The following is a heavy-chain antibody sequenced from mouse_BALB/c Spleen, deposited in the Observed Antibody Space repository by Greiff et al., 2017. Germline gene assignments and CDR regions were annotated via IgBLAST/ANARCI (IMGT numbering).Heavy chain of an antibody. CDR2: ISTYYGDA. Sequence: QVQLQQSGAELVRPGVSVKISCKGSGYTFTDYAMHWVKQSHAKSLEWIGVISTYYGDASYNQKFKGKATMTVDKSSSTAYMELARLTSEDSAIYYCARSLGNYFAYWGQGTLVTVSA. CDR3: ARSLGNYFAY. CDR1: GYTFTDYA. D-gene: IGHD2-1*01. V-gene: IGHV1S137*01. J-gene: IGHJ3*01.